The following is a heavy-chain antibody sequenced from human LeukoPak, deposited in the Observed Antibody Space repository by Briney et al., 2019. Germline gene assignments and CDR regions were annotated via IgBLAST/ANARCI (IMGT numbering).Heavy chain of an antibody. CDR3: ARGSSDSSGRYFDY. CDR2: INHSGST. CDR1: GGSISSYY. D-gene: IGHD6-19*01. Sequence: PSETLSLTCTVSGGSISSYYWSWIRQPPGKGLEWIGEINHSGSTNYNPSLKSRVTISVDTSKNQFSLKLSSVTAADTAVYYCARGSSDSSGRYFDYWGQGTLVTVSS. J-gene: IGHJ4*02. V-gene: IGHV4-34*01.